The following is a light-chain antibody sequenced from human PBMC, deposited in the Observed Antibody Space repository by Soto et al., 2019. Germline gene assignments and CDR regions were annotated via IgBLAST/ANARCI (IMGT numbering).Light chain of an antibody. J-gene: IGLJ2*01. CDR3: SSYEASNNFYFV. Sequence: QSALTQPPSASGSPGQSVTISCTGTSSDVGGYNYVSWYQQYPGRAPKLMIYEVTKRPSGVPDRFSGSKSGNTASLTVSGLQAEVEPVYYSSSYEASNNFYFVFGGGTKVTVL. CDR1: SSDVGGYNY. V-gene: IGLV2-8*01. CDR2: EVT.